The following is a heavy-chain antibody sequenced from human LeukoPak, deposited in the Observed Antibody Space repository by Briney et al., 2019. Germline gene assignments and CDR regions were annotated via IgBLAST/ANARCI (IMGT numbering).Heavy chain of an antibody. CDR1: GYTFTSYA. V-gene: IGHV1-3*01. Sequence: ASVKVSCKASGYTFTSYAMHWVRQAPGQRLEWMGWINAGNGNTKYSQKFQGRVTITRDTSASTAYMELSSLRSEDTAVYYCARAPSVGVTLMEYWFDPWGQGTLVTVSS. CDR3: ARAPSVGVTLMEYWFDP. D-gene: IGHD4-23*01. J-gene: IGHJ5*02. CDR2: INAGNGNT.